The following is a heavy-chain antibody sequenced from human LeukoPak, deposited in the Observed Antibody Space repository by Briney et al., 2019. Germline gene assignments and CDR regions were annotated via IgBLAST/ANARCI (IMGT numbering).Heavy chain of an antibody. CDR3: ARDSDHTSMLFKGFDY. J-gene: IGHJ4*02. CDR2: IHQSGST. Sequence: SETLSPTCTVSGYSISSGYYWGWIRQPPGKGLEWIGNIHQSGSTYYNPSVKSRVSISMDTSKNQFSLKLNSVTAADTAVYYCARDSDHTSMLFKGFDYWGQGTLVTVSS. V-gene: IGHV4-38-2*02. CDR1: GYSISSGYY. D-gene: IGHD5-18*01.